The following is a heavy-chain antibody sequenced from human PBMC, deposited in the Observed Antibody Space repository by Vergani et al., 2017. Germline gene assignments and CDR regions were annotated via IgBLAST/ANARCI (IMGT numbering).Heavy chain of an antibody. D-gene: IGHD2-2*01. CDR1: GGSISSGGYY. J-gene: IGHJ2*01. Sequence: QVQLQESGPGLVKPSQTLSLTCTVSGGSISSGGYYWSWIRQHPGKGLEWIGYIYYSGSTYYNPSLKSRVTISVDTSKNQFSLKLSSVTAADTAVYYCARLVPAAIDWYFDLWGRGTLVTVSS. CDR3: ARLVPAAIDWYFDL. V-gene: IGHV4-31*03. CDR2: IYYSGST.